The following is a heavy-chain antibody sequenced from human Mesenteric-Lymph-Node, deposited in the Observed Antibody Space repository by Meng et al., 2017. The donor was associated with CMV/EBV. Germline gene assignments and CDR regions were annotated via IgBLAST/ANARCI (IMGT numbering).Heavy chain of an antibody. CDR2: IVAIFGTA. J-gene: IGHJ4*02. V-gene: IGHV1-69*05. D-gene: IGHD5-18*01. CDR1: RASFSSYT. CDR3: ARGSHWIQLVY. Sequence: RASRASFSSYTMRWGGAARGAGLELMRGIVAIFGTANYAQKLQSKVTITTDESTSTAYMELSSLRCEDEAVYSCARGSHWIQLVYWGQGTLVTVSS.